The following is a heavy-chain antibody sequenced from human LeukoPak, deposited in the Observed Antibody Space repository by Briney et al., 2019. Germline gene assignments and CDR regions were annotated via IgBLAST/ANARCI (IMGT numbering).Heavy chain of an antibody. Sequence: GASVKVSCKASGYTFTSYGISWVRQAPGQGLEWMGWISAYNGNTNYAQKLQGRVTMTTDTSTSTAYLELRSLRSDDTAVCYCARAFYGDYVDAFDIWGQGTMVTVSS. CDR1: GYTFTSYG. CDR3: ARAFYGDYVDAFDI. D-gene: IGHD4-17*01. CDR2: ISAYNGNT. V-gene: IGHV1-18*01. J-gene: IGHJ3*02.